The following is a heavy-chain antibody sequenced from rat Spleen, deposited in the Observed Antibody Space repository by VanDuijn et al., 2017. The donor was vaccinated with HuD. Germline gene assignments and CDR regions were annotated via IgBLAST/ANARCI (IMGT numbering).Heavy chain of an antibody. CDR2: ITNASGRT. D-gene: IGHD1-10*01. V-gene: IGHV5-29*01. Sequence: EVQLVETGGGLVQPGRSLKLSCEASGFTFSNYGMAWVRQAPTKGLEWVASITNASGRTYYPDSVKGRFTISRDNAKSNLYLQMNSLRSEDTATYYFARGGNYDLDYWGQGVMVTVSS. CDR1: GFTFSNYG. CDR3: ARGGNYDLDY. J-gene: IGHJ2*01.